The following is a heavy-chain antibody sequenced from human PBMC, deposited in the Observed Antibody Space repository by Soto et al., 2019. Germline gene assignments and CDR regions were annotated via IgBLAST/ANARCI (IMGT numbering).Heavy chain of an antibody. D-gene: IGHD2-2*01. J-gene: IGHJ6*02. CDR1: GFTFSSYS. CDR2: ISSSSSYI. Sequence: GGSLRLSCAASGFTFSSYSMNWVRQAPGKGLEWVSSISSSSSYIYYADSVKGRFTISRGNAKNSLYLQMNSLRAEDTAVYYCARDLVPAAISFYYYGMDVWGQGTTVTVSS. CDR3: ARDLVPAAISFYYYGMDV. V-gene: IGHV3-21*01.